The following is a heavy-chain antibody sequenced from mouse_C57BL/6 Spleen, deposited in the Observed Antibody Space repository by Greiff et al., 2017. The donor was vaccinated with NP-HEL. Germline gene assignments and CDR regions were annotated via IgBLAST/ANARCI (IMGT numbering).Heavy chain of an antibody. J-gene: IGHJ3*01. V-gene: IGHV5-6*02. CDR1: GFTFSSYG. CDR2: ISSGGSYT. D-gene: IGHD3-2*02. Sequence: EVKLEESGGDLVKPGGSLKLSCAASGFTFSSYGMSWVRQTPDKRLEWVATISSGGSYTYYPDSVKGRFTISRDNAKNTLYLQMSSLKSEDTAMYYCASLDSSGYVGAYWGQGTLVTVSA. CDR3: ASLDSSGYVGAY.